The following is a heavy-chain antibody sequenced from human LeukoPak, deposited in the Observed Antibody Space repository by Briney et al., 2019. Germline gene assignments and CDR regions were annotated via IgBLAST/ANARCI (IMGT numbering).Heavy chain of an antibody. CDR2: ISGSGDAT. CDR1: GFTFTSYG. V-gene: IGHV3-23*01. J-gene: IGHJ4*02. D-gene: IGHD6-19*01. Sequence: GGSLRLSCVASGFTFTSYGMSWVRQAPGKRLEWVSGISGSGDATYYADSVKGRFTISRDNSKNTLYLQMDTLGAEDTAVYYCARAVVGKEDLDYWGQGTLVTVSS. CDR3: ARAVVGKEDLDY.